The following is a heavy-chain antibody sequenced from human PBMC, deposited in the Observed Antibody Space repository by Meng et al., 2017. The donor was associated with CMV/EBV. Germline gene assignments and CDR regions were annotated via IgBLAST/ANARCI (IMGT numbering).Heavy chain of an antibody. V-gene: IGHV3-74*01. CDR3: AREGYSSGWYPGGYLDL. Sequence: LTGAASGFTFSSFWMHWVRQGPGKGLVWVSRINSDGSSTNYADSVKGRFTVSRDNAKNTLYLQMNSLRAEDTAVYYCAREGYSSGWYPGGYLDLWGRGALVTVSS. J-gene: IGHJ2*01. CDR1: GFTFSSFW. CDR2: INSDGSST. D-gene: IGHD6-19*01.